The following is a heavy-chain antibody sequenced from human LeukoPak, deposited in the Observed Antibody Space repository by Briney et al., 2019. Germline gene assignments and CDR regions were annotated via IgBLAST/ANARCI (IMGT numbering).Heavy chain of an antibody. J-gene: IGHJ4*02. Sequence: GGSLRLSCAASAFTFSTYSMHWVRQAPGKGLEWVSYISSSDSTIYYADSVKGRFTISRDNSKNTLYPQMNSLRAEDTAVYYCAKDRIWFGELLSLDYWGQGTLVTVSS. CDR3: AKDRIWFGELLSLDY. CDR1: AFTFSTYS. CDR2: ISSSDSTI. D-gene: IGHD3-10*01. V-gene: IGHV3-48*01.